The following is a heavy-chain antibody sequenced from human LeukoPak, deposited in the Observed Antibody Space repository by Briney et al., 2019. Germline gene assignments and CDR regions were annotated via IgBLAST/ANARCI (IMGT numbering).Heavy chain of an antibody. CDR2: ISAYNGNT. V-gene: IGHV1-18*01. CDR1: GYTFTSYG. J-gene: IGHJ5*02. Sequence: GASVKVSCKASGYTFTSYGISWVRHAPGQGLEWMGWISAYNGNTNYAQKLQGRVTMTTDTSTSTAYMELRSLRSDDTAVYYCARDLLVVGATYWFDPWGQGTLVTVSS. D-gene: IGHD1-26*01. CDR3: ARDLLVVGATYWFDP.